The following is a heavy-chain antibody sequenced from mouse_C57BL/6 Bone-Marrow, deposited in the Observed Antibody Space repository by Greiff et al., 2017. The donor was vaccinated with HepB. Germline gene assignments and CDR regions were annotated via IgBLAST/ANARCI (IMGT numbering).Heavy chain of an antibody. J-gene: IGHJ3*01. V-gene: IGHV1-18*01. Sequence: EVQLQQSGPELVKPGASVKIPCKASGYTFTDYNMDWVKQSHGKSLEWIGDINPNNGCTIYNQKFKGKATLTVDKSSSTAYMELRSLTSEDTAVYYCARSGSFAYWGQGTLVTVSA. CDR2: INPNNGCT. CDR3: ARSGSFAY. D-gene: IGHD3-2*02. CDR1: GYTFTDYN.